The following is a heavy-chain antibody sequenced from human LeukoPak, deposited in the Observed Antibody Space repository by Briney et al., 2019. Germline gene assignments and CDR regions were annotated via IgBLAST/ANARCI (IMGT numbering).Heavy chain of an antibody. Sequence: ASVKVSCKASGYTFTSYYMHWVRQAPGQGLEWMGIINPSGGSTSYAQKFQGRVTMTRDTSTSTVYMELSSLRSEDTAVYYCARGVIVVVPAANNWFDRWGQGTLVTVSS. CDR1: GYTFTSYY. CDR3: ARGVIVVVPAANNWFDR. J-gene: IGHJ5*02. V-gene: IGHV1-46*01. CDR2: INPSGGST. D-gene: IGHD2-2*01.